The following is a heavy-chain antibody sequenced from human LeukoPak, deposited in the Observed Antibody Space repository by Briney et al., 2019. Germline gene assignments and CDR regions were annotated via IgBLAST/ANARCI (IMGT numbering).Heavy chain of an antibody. Sequence: GESLKISCKGFGYTFTSNWIGWVRQMPGKGLEWMGIIYPGDSNTRYSPSFQGQVTISADKSISTAYLQWSSLKASDTAMYYCARELSHGGDNYGSRFGYWGQGTLVTVSS. J-gene: IGHJ4*02. CDR3: ARELSHGGDNYGSRFGY. V-gene: IGHV5-51*01. CDR1: GYTFTSNW. D-gene: IGHD5-18*01. CDR2: IYPGDSNT.